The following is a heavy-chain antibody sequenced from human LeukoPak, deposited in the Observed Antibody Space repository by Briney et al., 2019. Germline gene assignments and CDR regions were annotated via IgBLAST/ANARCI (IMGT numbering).Heavy chain of an antibody. V-gene: IGHV1-18*01. CDR2: ISPFNGNK. CDR3: ARDNILYSNDVNAFHI. Sequence: ASVKVSCKASGGTFSSYAISWVRQAPGQGLEWMGWISPFNGNKNYAQKVQGRVTMTTDTSTSTVYMELGSLRSDDTAVYYCARDNILYSNDVNAFHIWGQGTLVTVSS. D-gene: IGHD4-11*01. J-gene: IGHJ3*02. CDR1: GGTFSSYA.